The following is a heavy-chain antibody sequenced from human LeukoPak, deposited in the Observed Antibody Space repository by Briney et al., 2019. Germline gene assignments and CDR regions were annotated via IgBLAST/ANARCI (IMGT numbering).Heavy chain of an antibody. J-gene: IGHJ6*02. CDR2: INPNSGGT. CDR3: ARDSPVWSGSYYYYYGMDV. D-gene: IGHD3-3*01. Sequence: ASVKVSCKASGYTFTGYYMHWVRQAPGQGLEWMGWINPNSGGTNYAQKFQGGVTMTRDTSISTAYMELSRLRSDDTAVYYCARDSPVWSGSYYYYYGMDVWGQGTTVTVSS. CDR1: GYTFTGYY. V-gene: IGHV1-2*02.